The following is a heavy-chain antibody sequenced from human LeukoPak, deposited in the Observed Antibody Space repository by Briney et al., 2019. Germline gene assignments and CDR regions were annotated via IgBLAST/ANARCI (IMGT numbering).Heavy chain of an antibody. D-gene: IGHD4-17*01. CDR3: AREPAYGDSDY. CDR1: GGSISSSYYY. CDR2: IYYSGST. V-gene: IGHV4-39*07. Sequence: SETLSLTCTVSGGSISSSYYYWGWIRQPPGKGLEWIGSIYYSGSTYYNLSLKSRVTISVDTSKNQFSLKLRSVTAADTAVYYCAREPAYGDSDYWGQGTLVTVSS. J-gene: IGHJ4*02.